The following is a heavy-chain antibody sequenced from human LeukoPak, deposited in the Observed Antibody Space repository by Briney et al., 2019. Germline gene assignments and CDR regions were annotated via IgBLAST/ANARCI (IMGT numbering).Heavy chain of an antibody. CDR1: GFTFSDYY. Sequence: PGGSLRLSCAASGFTFSDYYMGWIRQAPGKGLEWVSYISSSGSTIYYADSVKGRFTISRDNAKNSLYLQMNSLRAEDTALYYCARVYDFWSGYYMDCWGQGTLVTVSS. V-gene: IGHV3-11*01. D-gene: IGHD3-3*01. J-gene: IGHJ4*02. CDR2: ISSSGSTI. CDR3: ARVYDFWSGYYMDC.